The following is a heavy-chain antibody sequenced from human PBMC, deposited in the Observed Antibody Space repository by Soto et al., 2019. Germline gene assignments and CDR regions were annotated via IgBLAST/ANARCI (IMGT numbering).Heavy chain of an antibody. J-gene: IGHJ5*02. Sequence: GGSLRLSCSASGFAFSDFAMHWVRQAPGRGLEYVSAISTNGMGTYYADSVKGRFTISRDNSKNQVVLTMTNMDPVDTATYYCAHRLRGDDSSGLNWFDPWGQGTLVTVSS. D-gene: IGHD3-22*01. CDR1: GFAFSDFA. V-gene: IGHV3-64D*06. CDR3: AHRLRGDDSSGLNWFDP. CDR2: ISTNGMGT.